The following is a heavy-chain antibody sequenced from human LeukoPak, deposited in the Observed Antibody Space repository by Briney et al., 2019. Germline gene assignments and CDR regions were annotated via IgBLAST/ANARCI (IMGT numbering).Heavy chain of an antibody. D-gene: IGHD3-22*01. J-gene: IGHJ4*02. Sequence: RAGGSLRLSCAASGFTFSNTWMSWVRQAPGKGLEWVGRIKSKTDGGTTDYAAPVKGRFSISRDDSKNTLYLQMNSLRAEDTAVYYCAKVQIEYYYDSSGYFDHWGQGTLVTVSS. V-gene: IGHV3-15*01. CDR2: IKSKTDGGTT. CDR3: AKVQIEYYYDSSGYFDH. CDR1: GFTFSNTW.